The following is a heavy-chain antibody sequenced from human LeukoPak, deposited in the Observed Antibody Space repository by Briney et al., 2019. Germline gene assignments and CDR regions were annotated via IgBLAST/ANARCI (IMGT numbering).Heavy chain of an antibody. CDR2: ISSSSSTI. Sequence: GSLRLSCAASGFTFSSYSMNWVRQAPGKGLEGVSYISSSSSTIYYADSVKGRFTISRDNAKNSLYLQMNSLRAEDTAVYYCARDLGYYDFWSGYYTGDNWFDPWGQGTLVTVSS. CDR1: GFTFSSYS. CDR3: ARDLGYYDFWSGYYTGDNWFDP. J-gene: IGHJ5*02. V-gene: IGHV3-48*01. D-gene: IGHD3-3*01.